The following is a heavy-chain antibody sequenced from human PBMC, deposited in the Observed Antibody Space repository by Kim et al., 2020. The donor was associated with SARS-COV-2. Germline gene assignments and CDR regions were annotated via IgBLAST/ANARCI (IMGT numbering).Heavy chain of an antibody. V-gene: IGHV3-53*01. Sequence: GGSLRLSCAASGLTVSNSFMSWVRQVPGKGLECVSLIYSGGSTYYADSVAGRFTVSRDGSKNTLYLQMNSLRAEDTAVYYCAGYTDYYGSGTHAWVDSWG. CDR3: AGYTDYYGSGTHAWVDS. J-gene: IGHJ5*01. CDR1: GLTVSNSF. D-gene: IGHD3-10*01. CDR2: IYSGGST.